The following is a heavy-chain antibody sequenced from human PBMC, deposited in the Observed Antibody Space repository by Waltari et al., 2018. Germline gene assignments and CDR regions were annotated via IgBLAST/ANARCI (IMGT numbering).Heavy chain of an antibody. V-gene: IGHV3-30*18. Sequence: QVQLVESGGGVVQPGRSLRLSCAASGFTFSSYGMHWGRQAPGKGLEWVAVISYDGSNKYYADSVKGRFTISRDNSKNTLYLQMNSLRAEDTAVYYCAKGVTMIVVVTGAFDIWGQGTMVTVSS. D-gene: IGHD3-22*01. CDR2: ISYDGSNK. CDR1: GFTFSSYG. CDR3: AKGVTMIVVVTGAFDI. J-gene: IGHJ3*02.